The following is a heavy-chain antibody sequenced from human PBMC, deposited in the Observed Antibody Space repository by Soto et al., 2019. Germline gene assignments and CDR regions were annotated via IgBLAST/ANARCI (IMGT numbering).Heavy chain of an antibody. Sequence: PETLSLTCTVSAASFSKYYWTWIRQPPGKGLEWIGYIYFNGNTKYNPSLEGRLTISIDTSKKEFSLKLTSVTAADAAVYYCASVTFGGIVLAHWGQGTLVT. CDR1: AASFSKYY. V-gene: IGHV4-59*01. J-gene: IGHJ4*02. CDR3: ASVTFGGIVLAH. D-gene: IGHD3-16*01. CDR2: IYFNGNT.